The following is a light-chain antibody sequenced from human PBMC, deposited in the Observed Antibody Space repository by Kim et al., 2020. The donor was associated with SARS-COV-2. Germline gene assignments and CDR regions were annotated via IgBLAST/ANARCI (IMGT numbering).Light chain of an antibody. CDR3: QKYNSAPRT. CDR1: QGISNY. J-gene: IGKJ1*01. V-gene: IGKV1-27*01. CDR2: AAS. Sequence: ASVGDRFTIPCRASQGISNYLAWYQQKPGKVPKLLIYAASALQSGVPSRFSGSGSGTDFTLTISSLQPEDVATYYCQKYNSAPRTFGQGTKVDIK.